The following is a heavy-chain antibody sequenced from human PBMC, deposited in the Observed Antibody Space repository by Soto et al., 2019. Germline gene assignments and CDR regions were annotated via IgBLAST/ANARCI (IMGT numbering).Heavy chain of an antibody. V-gene: IGHV4-31*03. CDR3: ARDLRNDYGDHFDY. J-gene: IGHJ4*02. D-gene: IGHD4-17*01. CDR1: GGSISSGGYY. CDR2: IYYSGST. Sequence: SETLSLTCTVSGGSISSGGYYWSWIRQHPGKGLEWIGYIYYSGSTYYNPSLKSRVTISVDTSKNQFSLKLSSVTAADTAVYYCARDLRNDYGDHFDYWGQGTLVTVSS.